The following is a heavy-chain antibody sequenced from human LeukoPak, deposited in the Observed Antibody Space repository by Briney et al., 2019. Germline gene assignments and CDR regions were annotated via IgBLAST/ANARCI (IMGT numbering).Heavy chain of an antibody. D-gene: IGHD4-17*01. J-gene: IGHJ4*02. CDR2: ISFDGTNK. V-gene: IGHV3-30*19. Sequence: GGSLRLSCAASGFTFSTYGMHWVRQAPGKGLEWVAVISFDGTNKYYADSVKGRFTISRDNSKNTLYLQMNSLRPEDTAVYYCARAPTPMTTVTTLGYWGQGTLVTVSS. CDR3: ARAPTPMTTVTTLGY. CDR1: GFTFSTYG.